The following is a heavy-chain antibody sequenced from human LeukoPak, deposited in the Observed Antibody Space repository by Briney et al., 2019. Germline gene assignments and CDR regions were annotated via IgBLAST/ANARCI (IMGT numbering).Heavy chain of an antibody. D-gene: IGHD4-23*01. CDR1: GFTFSSYS. J-gene: IGHJ4*02. V-gene: IGHV3-21*01. Sequence: PGGSLRLSCAASGFTFSSYSMNWVRQAPGKGLEWVSSISSSSSYIYYADSVKGRFTISRDNAKNSLYLQMNSLRAEDTAVYYCATDERRYPYGGNFYYFDYWGQGTLVTVSS. CDR2: ISSSSSYI. CDR3: ATDERRYPYGGNFYYFDY.